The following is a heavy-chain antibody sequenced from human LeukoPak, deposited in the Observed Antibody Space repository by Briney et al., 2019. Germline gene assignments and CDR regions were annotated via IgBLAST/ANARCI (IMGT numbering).Heavy chain of an antibody. CDR2: VNGDGSDT. Sequence: GGSLTLSCAASGFTFSVYWMHWARQSPGEGLVWVSCVNGDGSDTRYADSVEGRFTISRDNAKNTLYLQMNSLRVEDTAVYYCTGAPRNKGFDPWGQGTLVTVSS. CDR1: GFTFSVYW. D-gene: IGHD1/OR15-1a*01. CDR3: TGAPRNKGFDP. V-gene: IGHV3-74*01. J-gene: IGHJ5*02.